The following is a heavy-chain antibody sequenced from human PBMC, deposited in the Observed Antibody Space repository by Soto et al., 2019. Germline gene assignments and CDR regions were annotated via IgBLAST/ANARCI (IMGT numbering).Heavy chain of an antibody. D-gene: IGHD4-4*01. J-gene: IGHJ6*03. CDR2: IYSGGST. Sequence: QTGGSLRLSCAASGFTVSSNYMSWVRQAPGKGLEWVSVIYSGGSTYYADSVKGRFTISRDNSKNTLYLQMNSLRAEDTAVYYCARDLTLMTTVHYMDVWGKGTTVTVSS. V-gene: IGHV3-66*01. CDR3: ARDLTLMTTVHYMDV. CDR1: GFTVSSNY.